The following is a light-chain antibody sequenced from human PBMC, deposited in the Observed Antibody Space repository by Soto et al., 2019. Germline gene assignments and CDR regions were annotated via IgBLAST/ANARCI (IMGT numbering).Light chain of an antibody. CDR1: QSINNN. CDR2: KAS. J-gene: IGKJ1*01. CDR3: QQYNSYSWT. V-gene: IGKV1-5*03. Sequence: DIQMTQSSSTLSASVGDRVTITCRASQSINNNLAWYQQKPGKAPKVLIYKASSLESGVPSRFSGSGSGTEFTLTISSLQPDDFATYYCQQYNSYSWTFGQGTKVEIK.